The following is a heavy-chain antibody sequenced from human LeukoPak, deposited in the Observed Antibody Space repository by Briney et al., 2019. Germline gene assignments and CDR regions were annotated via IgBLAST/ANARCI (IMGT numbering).Heavy chain of an antibody. CDR3: ARLGIAAAGRPYYYYIEV. J-gene: IGHJ6*03. Sequence: ASVKVSCKASGYTFTSYAMNWVRQAPGQGLEWMGWINTNTGNPTYAQGFTGRFVFSLDTSVSTAYLQISSLKAEDTAVYYCARLGIAAAGRPYYYYIEVWGKANTPTV. CDR1: GYTFTSYA. CDR2: INTNTGNP. V-gene: IGHV7-4-1*02. D-gene: IGHD6-13*01.